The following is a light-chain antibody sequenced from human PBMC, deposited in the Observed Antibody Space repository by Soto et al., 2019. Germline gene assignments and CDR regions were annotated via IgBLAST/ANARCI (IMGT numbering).Light chain of an antibody. V-gene: IGKV3-15*01. CDR3: QQYNDWPLT. Sequence: EIVMTQSPATLSVSPGEGATLSCRASQSISSNLAWYQQKPGQAPKLLIHGASTRATGFPARFSGSGSGTEFTLTISSLQSEDFAVYYRQQYNDWPLTFGGGTKVDIK. CDR2: GAS. CDR1: QSISSN. J-gene: IGKJ4*01.